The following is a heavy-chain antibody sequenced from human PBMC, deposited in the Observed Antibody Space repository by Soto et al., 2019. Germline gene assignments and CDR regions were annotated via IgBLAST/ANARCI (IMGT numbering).Heavy chain of an antibody. CDR1: GFTFSSYG. V-gene: IGHV3-30*18. D-gene: IGHD2-15*01. CDR2: ISYDGSNK. Sequence: LRLSCAASGFTFSSYGMHWVRQAPGKGLEWVAVISYDGSNKYYADSVKGRFTISRDNSKNTLYLQMNSLRAEDTAVYYCAKALFYGGNPHYGMDVWGQGTTVTVSS. J-gene: IGHJ6*02. CDR3: AKALFYGGNPHYGMDV.